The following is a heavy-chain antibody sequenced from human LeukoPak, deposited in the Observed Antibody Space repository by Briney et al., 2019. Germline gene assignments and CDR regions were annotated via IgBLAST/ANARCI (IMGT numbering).Heavy chain of an antibody. CDR1: GFTFSSYS. D-gene: IGHD2-15*01. Sequence: GGSLRLSCAASGFTFSSYSMNWVRQAPGQGLEWVSSISSSSSYIYYADSLKGRFTISRDSAKNSLYPQMNSLRAEDTAVYYCARDNHVVVVAASAPLYYYGMDVWGQGTTVTVSS. CDR3: ARDNHVVVVAASAPLYYYGMDV. V-gene: IGHV3-21*01. CDR2: ISSSSSYI. J-gene: IGHJ6*02.